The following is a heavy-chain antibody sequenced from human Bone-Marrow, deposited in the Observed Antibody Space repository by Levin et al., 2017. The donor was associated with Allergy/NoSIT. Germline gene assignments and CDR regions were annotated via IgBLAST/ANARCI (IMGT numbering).Heavy chain of an antibody. CDR2: ISSDGTTK. D-gene: IGHD3-10*01. V-gene: IGHV3-30-3*01. CDR3: AKDLSVFLWFGEFDY. CDR1: GFTFSGRA. Sequence: GESLKISCAASGFTFSGRAMHWIRQAPGKGLEWVAVISSDGTTKYYADSVKGRFTISRDNSKSTLYLHLNSLRAEDTAMYYCAKDLSVFLWFGEFDYWGQGTLVTVSS. J-gene: IGHJ4*02.